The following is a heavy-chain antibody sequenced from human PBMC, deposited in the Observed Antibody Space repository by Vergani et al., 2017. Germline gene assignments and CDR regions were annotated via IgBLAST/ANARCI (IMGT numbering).Heavy chain of an antibody. V-gene: IGHV3-7*01. CDR1: GFNVGHYW. Sequence: EVQLVESGGDFVQPGGSLTLSFAASGFNVGHYWMSWVRQAPGKGLEWVANIKEDGTEKYYLDSVKGRFTISRDNAKNSLFLHMHSLRAEDTAVYFCARVFSGPVVFYAYYYAWDVWGEGTTGTVSP. CDR3: ARVFSGPVVFYAYYYAWDV. J-gene: IGHJ6*04. CDR2: IKEDGTEK. D-gene: IGHD5-12*01.